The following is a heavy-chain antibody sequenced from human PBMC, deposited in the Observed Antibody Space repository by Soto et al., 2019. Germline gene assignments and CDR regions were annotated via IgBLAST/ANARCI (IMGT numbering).Heavy chain of an antibody. CDR3: SREYYILNWNLP. Sequence: PGGSLRLSCAASGFTFSSYSMNWVRQAPGKGLEWVSYISSSSSTIYYADSVKGRFTISRDNAKNSLYLQMNSLRAEDTAVYYCSREYYILNWNLPWGPTPLVTDS. V-gene: IGHV3-48*01. J-gene: IGHJ5*02. CDR2: ISSSSSTI. CDR1: GFTFSSYS. D-gene: IGHD1-1*01.